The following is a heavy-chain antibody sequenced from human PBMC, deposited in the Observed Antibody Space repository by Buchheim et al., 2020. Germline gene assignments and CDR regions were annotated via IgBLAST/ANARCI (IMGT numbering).Heavy chain of an antibody. CDR1: GFTFNIYW. D-gene: IGHD7-27*01. V-gene: IGHV3-7*01. CDR3: ARGTWAWDF. Sequence: EVQLVESGGGLVQPGGSLRLPCAASGFTFNIYWMSWVRQAPGKGLEWVANMKPDETEKYYVDSVKGRFTLSRDNAKNSLSLHMNSLRAEDTAVYYCARGTWAWDFWGQGTL. CDR2: MKPDETEK. J-gene: IGHJ4*02.